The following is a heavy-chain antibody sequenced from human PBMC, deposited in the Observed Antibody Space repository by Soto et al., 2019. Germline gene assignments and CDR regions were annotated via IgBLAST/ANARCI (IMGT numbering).Heavy chain of an antibody. D-gene: IGHD1-1*01. CDR2: VHNNGVV. Sequence: QVQQQESGPGLVKPSDTLSIICSVSGTYISECSWSWIRQPAGTGLEWIGRVHNNGVVHYSPSFRGRTTISIDTSSTHYSLKLQSATAADTAVYCCAIESGENWTHEDHWGQGTLVTVSS. CDR3: AIESGENWTHEDH. CDR1: GTYISECS. J-gene: IGHJ4*02. V-gene: IGHV4-4*07.